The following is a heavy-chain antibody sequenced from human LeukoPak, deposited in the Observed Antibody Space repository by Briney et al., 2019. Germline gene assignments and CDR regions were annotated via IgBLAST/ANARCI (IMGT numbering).Heavy chain of an antibody. CDR2: ISSSSSTI. V-gene: IGHV3-48*04. D-gene: IGHD5-18*01. CDR3: ARAPTWIQLWLPY. J-gene: IGHJ4*02. CDR1: GFTFSSYS. Sequence: GGSLRLSCAASGFTFSSYSMNWVRQAPGKGLEWVSYISSSSSTIYYADSVKGRFTISRDNAKNSLYLQMNSLRAEDTAVYYCARAPTWIQLWLPYWGQGTLVTVS.